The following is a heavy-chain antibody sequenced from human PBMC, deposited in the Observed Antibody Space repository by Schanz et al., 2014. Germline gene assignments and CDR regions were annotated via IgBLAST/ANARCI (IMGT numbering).Heavy chain of an antibody. V-gene: IGHV3-7*01. CDR2: IKLDGSEK. Sequence: EVQLVESGGGLVQPGGSLRLSCAASGFTFSGYWMSWVRQAPGEGLVWVANIKLDGSEKYYVDSVKGRFTISRDNAKNSLYLQMNSLTAEDTAVYYCAKYGPGKGVSFESWGQGTLVTVSS. J-gene: IGHJ4*02. CDR3: AKYGPGKGVSFES. CDR1: GFTFSGYW. D-gene: IGHD3-10*01.